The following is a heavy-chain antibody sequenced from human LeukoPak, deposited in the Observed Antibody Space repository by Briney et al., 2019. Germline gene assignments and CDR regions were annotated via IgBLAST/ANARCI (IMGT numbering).Heavy chain of an antibody. V-gene: IGHV4-39*07. D-gene: IGHD3-3*01. J-gene: IGHJ3*02. CDR3: ARGSYDFWSGYLPLGYAFDI. Sequence: SETLSLTCTVSGGSVSSSSYYWSWIRQPPGKGLEWIGEINHSGSTNYNPSLKSRVTISVDTSKNQFSLKLSSVTAADTAVYYCARGSYDFWSGYLPLGYAFDIWGQGTMVTVSS. CDR2: INHSGST. CDR1: GGSVSSSSYY.